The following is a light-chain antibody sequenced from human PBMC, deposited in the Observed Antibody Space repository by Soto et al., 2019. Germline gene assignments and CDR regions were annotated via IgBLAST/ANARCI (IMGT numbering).Light chain of an antibody. CDR1: TSNIGTNY. CDR2: GNN. Sequence: QLVLTQPPSASGTPGQTVTISSAGGTSNIGTNYVSWYQHLPGTAPKLLIYGNNQRPSWVPDRLSGSKSGTSASLAISGIRSDDEADYYCAVWDDSLSGVVFGGGTKLTVL. V-gene: IGLV1-47*01. J-gene: IGLJ3*02. CDR3: AVWDDSLSGVV.